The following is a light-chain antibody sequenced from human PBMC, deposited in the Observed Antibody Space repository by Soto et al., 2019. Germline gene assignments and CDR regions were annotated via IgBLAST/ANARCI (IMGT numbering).Light chain of an antibody. Sequence: QSVLTQPPAVSGAPGQSVTISCTGTSSNIGAGYDIHWYQQPPGTAPKLVIYNNHNRPSGVPDRFSGSKSGTSGSLAITGLQAGDEADYFCQSYDGTLTGVIFGGGTQLTVL. CDR2: NNH. V-gene: IGLV1-40*01. CDR3: QSYDGTLTGVI. CDR1: SSNIGAGYD. J-gene: IGLJ2*01.